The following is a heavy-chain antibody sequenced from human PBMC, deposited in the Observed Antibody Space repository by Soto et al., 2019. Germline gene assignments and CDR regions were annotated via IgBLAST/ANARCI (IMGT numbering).Heavy chain of an antibody. CDR2: IYHSGST. Sequence: SETLSLTCSVSGCSISSSNWWSWVRQPPGKGLEWIGEIYHSGSTNYNPSLKSRVTISVDKSKNQSSLKLSSVTAADTAVYYCARDYPFTIFGVINDAFDIWGQGTMVTVSS. CDR1: GCSISSSNW. J-gene: IGHJ3*02. CDR3: ARDYPFTIFGVINDAFDI. V-gene: IGHV4-4*02. D-gene: IGHD3-3*01.